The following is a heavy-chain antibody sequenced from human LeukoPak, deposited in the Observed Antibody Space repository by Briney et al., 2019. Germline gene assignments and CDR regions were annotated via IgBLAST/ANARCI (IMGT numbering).Heavy chain of an antibody. J-gene: IGHJ6*02. Sequence: SETLSLTCAVYGGSFSGYYWSWIRQPPGEGLEWIGEINHSGSTNYNPSLKSRVTISVDTSKNQFSLKLSSVTAADTAVYYCARGPPNIVVVPAAIRGYGMDVWGQGTTVTVSS. CDR3: ARGPPNIVVVPAAIRGYGMDV. V-gene: IGHV4-34*01. CDR1: GGSFSGYY. CDR2: INHSGST. D-gene: IGHD2-2*02.